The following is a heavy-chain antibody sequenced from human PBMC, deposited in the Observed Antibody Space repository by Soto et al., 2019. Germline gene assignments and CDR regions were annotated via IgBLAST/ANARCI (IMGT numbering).Heavy chain of an antibody. J-gene: IGHJ4*02. V-gene: IGHV3-23*01. CDR2: IINSGGST. D-gene: IGHD3-10*01. Sequence: EVQLLESGGGLVQPGGSLRLSCAASGFTFSNYAMSWVRQAPGKGLEWVSIINSGGSTYYTDSVKGRFTISRDNSKNTLYLQMNSMRAEDTAVYYCAKDRDGSGSYRRPFAYWGQGTLVTVSS. CDR1: GFTFSNYA. CDR3: AKDRDGSGSYRRPFAY.